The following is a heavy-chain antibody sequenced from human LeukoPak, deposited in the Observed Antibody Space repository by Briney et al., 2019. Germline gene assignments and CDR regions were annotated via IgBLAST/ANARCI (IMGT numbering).Heavy chain of an antibody. CDR2: TSYNGNT. J-gene: IGHJ4*02. CDR1: GYTFSNYG. Sequence: ASVKVSCKASGYTFSNYGISWVRQAPGPGLEWMGWTSYNGNTNYAQKFQDRVTMTTDTSTTTAYMELRSLESDDTAVYYCARHSGSGWQALGYWGQGTLVTVSS. V-gene: IGHV1-18*04. CDR3: ARHSGSGWQALGY. D-gene: IGHD6-19*01.